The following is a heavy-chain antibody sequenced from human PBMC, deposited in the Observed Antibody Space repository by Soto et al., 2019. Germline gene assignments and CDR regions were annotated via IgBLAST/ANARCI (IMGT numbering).Heavy chain of an antibody. CDR3: ARDYGDYEGTINWFDP. CDR1: GGTFSSYT. J-gene: IGHJ5*02. D-gene: IGHD4-17*01. Sequence: GASVKVSCQASGGTFSSYTISWVRQAPGQGLEWMGRIIPILGIANYAQKFQGRVTITADKSTSTAYMELSSLRSEDTAVYYCARDYGDYEGTINWFDPWGQGTLVTVSS. V-gene: IGHV1-69*04. CDR2: IIPILGIA.